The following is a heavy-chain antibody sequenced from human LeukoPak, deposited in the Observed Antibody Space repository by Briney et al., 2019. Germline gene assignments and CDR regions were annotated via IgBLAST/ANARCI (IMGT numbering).Heavy chain of an antibody. CDR1: GFTFTIFR. CDR2: INQDGTGI. Sequence: GGSLRLSCAASGFTFTIFRMSWVRQPLGKGLEWVANINQDGTGISYVDSVKGRFTVSTDKAINSLYLQMNSLRPEDTAIYYCASSWGSAIDFWGQGTLVTVSS. J-gene: IGHJ4*02. V-gene: IGHV3-7*01. CDR3: ASSWGSAIDF. D-gene: IGHD3-16*01.